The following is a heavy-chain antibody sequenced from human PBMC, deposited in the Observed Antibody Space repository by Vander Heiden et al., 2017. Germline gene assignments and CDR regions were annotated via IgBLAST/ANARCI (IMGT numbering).Heavy chain of an antibody. Sequence: QVQLQESGPGLMKPSETLSLTCTVSGGSISGYYWGWIRQPPGKGLEYIAYIHVSGRTNYNPSLKGRGTMSVDTSKNQFSLRLTSVTAADTAVYYCARVPGRGGFDYWGHGTLVTVSS. D-gene: IGHD1-26*01. V-gene: IGHV4-59*01. CDR3: ARVPGRGGFDY. J-gene: IGHJ4*01. CDR1: GGSISGYY. CDR2: IHVSGRT.